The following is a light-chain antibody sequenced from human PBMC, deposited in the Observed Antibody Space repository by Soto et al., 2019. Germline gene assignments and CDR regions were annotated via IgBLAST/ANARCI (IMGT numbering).Light chain of an antibody. V-gene: IGKV3-15*01. CDR2: GAS. CDR1: QSVSNN. Sequence: EIVLTQSPGTLSLSPGERATLSCRASQSVSNNYLAWYQQKPGQAPRLLIDGASTRATGIPARFSGSGSGTDFTLTISSLQSEDFAVYYCQQYNRWPLTFGGGTKVDIK. J-gene: IGKJ4*01. CDR3: QQYNRWPLT.